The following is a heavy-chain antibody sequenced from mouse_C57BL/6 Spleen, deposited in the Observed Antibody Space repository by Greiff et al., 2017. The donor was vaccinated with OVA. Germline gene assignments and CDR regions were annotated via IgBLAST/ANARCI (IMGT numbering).Heavy chain of an antibody. D-gene: IGHD2-4*01. J-gene: IGHJ1*03. Sequence: QVQLKESGPGLVQPSQSLSITCTVSGFSLTSYGVHWVRQSPGKGLEWLGVIWSGGSTDYNADFISRLSISKDNSKSQVFFKMNSLQADDTAIYYCAREGITTLRLYFDVWGTGTTVTVSS. CDR3: AREGITTLRLYFDV. CDR2: IWSGGST. V-gene: IGHV2-2*01. CDR1: GFSLTSYG.